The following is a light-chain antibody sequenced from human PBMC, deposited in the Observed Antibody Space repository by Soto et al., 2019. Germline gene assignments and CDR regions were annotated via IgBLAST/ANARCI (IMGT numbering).Light chain of an antibody. CDR3: CSYAGSRYV. CDR2: DVS. V-gene: IGLV2-11*01. J-gene: IGLJ1*01. CDR1: SSDVGGYNY. Sequence: QSALTQPRSVSGSPGQSVTISCTGTSSDVGGYNYVSWYQQHPGKAPKLMIYDVSKRPSGVPDRFSGYKSGNTASLTISGLQAEDEADYYCCSYAGSRYVFGAGTKVTVL.